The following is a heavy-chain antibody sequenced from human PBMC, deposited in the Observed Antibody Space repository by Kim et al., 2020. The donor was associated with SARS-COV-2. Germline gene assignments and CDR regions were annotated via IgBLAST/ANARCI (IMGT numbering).Heavy chain of an antibody. D-gene: IGHD6-19*01. CDR2: ISYDGSNK. J-gene: IGHJ4*02. CDR1: GFTFSSYG. CDR3: AKEKKQWLGIFDY. V-gene: IGHV3-30*18. Sequence: GGSLRLSCAASGFTFSSYGMHWVRQAPGKGLEWVAVISYDGSNKYYADSVKGRFTISRDNSKNTLYLQMNSLRAEDTAVYYCAKEKKQWLGIFDYWGQGTLVTVSS.